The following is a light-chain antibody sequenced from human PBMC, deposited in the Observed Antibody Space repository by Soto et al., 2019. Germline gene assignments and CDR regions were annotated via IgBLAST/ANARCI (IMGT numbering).Light chain of an antibody. CDR1: QSVSSY. CDR2: DAS. V-gene: IGKV3-11*01. CDR3: QHVT. Sequence: EIVLTQSPATLSLSPGERATLSCRASQSVSSYLAWYQQKPGQAPRLLIYDASNRATGIPARFSGSGSGTDFTLTISSREPEDFAVYYCQHVTFGQGTKLEIK. J-gene: IGKJ2*01.